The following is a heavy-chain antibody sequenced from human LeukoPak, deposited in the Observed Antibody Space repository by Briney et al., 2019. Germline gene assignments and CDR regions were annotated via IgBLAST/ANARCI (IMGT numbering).Heavy chain of an antibody. CDR3: AKDPYSSSWYSRDWFDP. Sequence: TGGSLRLSCAASGFTFSSYAMSWVRQAPGKGLEWVSAISGSGGSTYYADSVKGRFTISRDNFKNTVHLQMNSLRAEDTAVYYCAKDPYSSSWYSRDWFDPWGQGTLVTVSS. D-gene: IGHD6-13*01. V-gene: IGHV3-23*01. CDR1: GFTFSSYA. J-gene: IGHJ5*02. CDR2: ISGSGGST.